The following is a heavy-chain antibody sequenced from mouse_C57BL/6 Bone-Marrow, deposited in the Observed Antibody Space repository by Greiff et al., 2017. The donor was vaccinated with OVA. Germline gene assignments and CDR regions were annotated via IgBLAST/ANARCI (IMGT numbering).Heavy chain of an antibody. CDR2: ISYEGSN. Sequence: EVKLVESGPGLVKPSQSLSLTCSVTGYSTTSGYYWNWIRQFPGNKLEWMGYISYEGSNNYNPSLKNRISITRDTSKNQFFLKLNSVTTEDTATYYRARDGRDYYGSRGTWFAYWGQGTLVTGSA. V-gene: IGHV3-6*01. D-gene: IGHD1-1*01. CDR1: GYSTTSGYY. J-gene: IGHJ3*01. CDR3: ARDGRDYYGSRGTWFAY.